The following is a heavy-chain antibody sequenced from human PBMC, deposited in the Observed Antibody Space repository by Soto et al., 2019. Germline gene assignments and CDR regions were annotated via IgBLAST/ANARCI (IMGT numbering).Heavy chain of an antibody. D-gene: IGHD5-12*01. CDR3: AKGSIEYSASVDN. Sequence: EVHLLESGGGLVQPGGSLSLSCAASGFSFNSYPMVWVPQAPGKGLEWVSVISARGGSSYFADSVKGRFTISRDNSKNVLSLEMNSLRAEDTAIYFCAKGSIEYSASVDNWGQGTLVLVSS. V-gene: IGHV3-23*01. J-gene: IGHJ4*02. CDR1: GFSFNSYP. CDR2: ISARGGSS.